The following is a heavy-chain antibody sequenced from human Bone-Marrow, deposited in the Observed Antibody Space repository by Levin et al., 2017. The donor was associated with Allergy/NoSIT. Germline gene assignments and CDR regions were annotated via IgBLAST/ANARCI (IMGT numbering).Heavy chain of an antibody. J-gene: IGHJ6*02. D-gene: IGHD3-3*01. V-gene: IGHV3-48*03. CDR2: ISSSGSTI. CDR3: ARDSVPITIFEVVTDYYYGMDV. CDR1: GFTFSSYE. Sequence: GGSLRLSCAASGFTFSSYEMNWVRQAPGKGLEWVSYISSSGSTIYYADSVKGRFTISRDNAKNSLYLQMNSLRAEDTAVYYCARDSVPITIFEVVTDYYYGMDVWGQGTTVTVSS.